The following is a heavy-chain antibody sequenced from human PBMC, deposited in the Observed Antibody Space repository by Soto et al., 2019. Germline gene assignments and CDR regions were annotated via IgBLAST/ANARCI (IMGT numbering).Heavy chain of an antibody. J-gene: IGHJ6*02. CDR1: GFTLSGYG. CDR3: ARVPTAHHGMDV. Sequence: QVQLDQSGAEVKKPGASVRVSCKASGFTLSGYGINWVRQAPGQGLEGMAWIGVYNGKTDYADMLQGRVTLTTDPSTNTAYIALRRLRSDDTAVYYCARVPTAHHGMDVWGQGTPVTVSS. CDR2: IGVYNGKT. V-gene: IGHV1-18*01. D-gene: IGHD2-2*01.